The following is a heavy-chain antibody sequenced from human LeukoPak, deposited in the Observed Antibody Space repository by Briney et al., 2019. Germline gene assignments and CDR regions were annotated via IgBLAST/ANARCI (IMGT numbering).Heavy chain of an antibody. CDR1: GYTFTSYG. CDR3: ARDGVGRDIVLMVYDETAFDI. Sequence: GASVKVSCKASGYTFTSYGISWVRQAPGQGLEWMGWISAYNGNTNYAQKLQGRVTMTTDTSTSTAYMELRSLRSDDTAVYYCARDGVGRDIVLMVYDETAFDIWGQGTMVTVSS. D-gene: IGHD2-8*01. CDR2: ISAYNGNT. J-gene: IGHJ3*02. V-gene: IGHV1-18*01.